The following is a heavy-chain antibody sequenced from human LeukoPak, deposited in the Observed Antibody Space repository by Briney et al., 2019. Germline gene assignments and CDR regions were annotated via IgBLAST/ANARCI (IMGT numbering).Heavy chain of an antibody. Sequence: AETLSLTCAVYGGSFSGYYWSWIRQPPGKGLEWMGEINHSGSTNYNPSLKSRVTTSVDKSKNQLSLKPSSVTAADTAVYYCARGIAAAGTDYWGQGTLVTVSS. V-gene: IGHV4-34*01. CDR2: INHSGST. CDR3: ARGIAAAGTDY. CDR1: GGSFSGYY. J-gene: IGHJ4*02. D-gene: IGHD6-13*01.